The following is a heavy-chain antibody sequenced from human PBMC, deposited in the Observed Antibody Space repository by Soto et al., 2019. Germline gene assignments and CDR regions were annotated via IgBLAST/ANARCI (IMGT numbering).Heavy chain of an antibody. J-gene: IGHJ4*02. CDR2: IWYDGSNK. CDR3: ARGELGYGDLGGGY. D-gene: IGHD4-17*01. Sequence: GGSLRLSCAASGFTFSSYGMHWVRQAPGKGLEWVAVIWYDGSNKYYADSVKGRFTISRDNSKNTLYLQMNSLRAEDTAVYYCARGELGYGDLGGGYWGQGTLVTVSS. CDR1: GFTFSSYG. V-gene: IGHV3-33*01.